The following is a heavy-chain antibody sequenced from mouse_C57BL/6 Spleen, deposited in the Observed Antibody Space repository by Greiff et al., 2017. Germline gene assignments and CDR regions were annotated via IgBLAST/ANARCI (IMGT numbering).Heavy chain of an antibody. CDR1: GYAFSSSW. CDR2: LYPGDGDT. V-gene: IGHV1-82*01. J-gene: IGHJ4*01. D-gene: IGHD1-1*01. CDR3: ARKGTTVVADYAMDY. Sequence: QVQLQQSGPELVKPGASVKISCKASGYAFSSSWMNWVKQRPGKGLEWIGRLYPGDGDTNYNGKFKGKATLTADKSSSTAYMQLSSLTSEESAVYFCARKGTTVVADYAMDYWGQGTSVTVSS.